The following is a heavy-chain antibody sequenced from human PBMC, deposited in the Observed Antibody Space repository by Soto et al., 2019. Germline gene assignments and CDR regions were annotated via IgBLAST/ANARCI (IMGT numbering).Heavy chain of an antibody. CDR3: ARDLGGSSGHFDS. CDR2: IYSSGKI. CDR1: GASISASD. Sequence: QVQLQEARPGLVKPSETVSLTCTVSGASISASDWSWIRQPPGQGLEWVASIYSSGKIDYNPSLESRLTISVATSKNQFSLNLRSVTAADTAVYYCARDLGGSSGHFDSWGQGTLVTVSS. J-gene: IGHJ4*02. V-gene: IGHV4-59*01. D-gene: IGHD6-19*01.